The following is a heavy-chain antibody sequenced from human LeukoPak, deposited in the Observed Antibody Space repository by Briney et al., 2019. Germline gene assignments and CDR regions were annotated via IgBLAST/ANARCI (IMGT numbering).Heavy chain of an antibody. CDR3: ARGGYYYDSSGYYYLAFDI. J-gene: IGHJ3*02. CDR2: MNPNSGNT. D-gene: IGHD3-22*01. Sequence: ASVKVSCKASGYTFTSYDINWVRQATGQGLEWMGWMNPNSGNTGYAQKFQGRVTMTRNTSISTAYMDLSSLRSEDTAVYYCARGGYYYDSSGYYYLAFDIWGQGTMVTVSS. CDR1: GYTFTSYD. V-gene: IGHV1-8*01.